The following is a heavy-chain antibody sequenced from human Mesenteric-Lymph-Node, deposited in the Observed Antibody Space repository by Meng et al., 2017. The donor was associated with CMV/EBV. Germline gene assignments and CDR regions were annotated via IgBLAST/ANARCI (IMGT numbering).Heavy chain of an antibody. CDR1: GGTFSSYA. CDR2: INADSGGT. V-gene: IGHV1-2*02. Sequence: ASVKVSCKASGGTFSSYAISWVRQAPGQGLEWMGWINADSGGTKYAQKFQGRVTMTRDTSISTDYMELHSLRSDDTAVYYCARDSPGLVPLDYWGQGTLVTVSS. CDR3: ARDSPGLVPLDY. D-gene: IGHD6-19*01. J-gene: IGHJ4*02.